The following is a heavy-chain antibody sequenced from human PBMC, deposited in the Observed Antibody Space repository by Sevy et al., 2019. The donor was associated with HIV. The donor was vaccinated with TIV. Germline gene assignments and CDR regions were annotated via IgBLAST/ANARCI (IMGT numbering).Heavy chain of an antibody. CDR2: ISAYNGNT. Sequence: ASVKVSCKASGYTFTSYGISWVRQAPGQWLEWMGWISAYNGNTNYAQKLQGRVTMTTDTSTSTAYMELRSLRSDDTAVYYCAREGEGAGGDIVATIYYYYGMDVWGQGTTVTVSS. CDR3: AREGEGAGGDIVATIYYYYGMDV. J-gene: IGHJ6*02. D-gene: IGHD5-12*01. CDR1: GYTFTSYG. V-gene: IGHV1-18*01.